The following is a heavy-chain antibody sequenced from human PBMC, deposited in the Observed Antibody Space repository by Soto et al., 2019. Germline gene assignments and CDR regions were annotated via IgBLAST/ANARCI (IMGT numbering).Heavy chain of an antibody. Sequence: GGSLRLSCAASGFTFSSYAMSWVRQAPGKGLEWVSAISGSGGSTYYADSVKGRFTISRDNSKNTLYLQMNSLRAEDTAVYYCAKGTYSSGWYVAPFDYWGQGTLVTVSS. V-gene: IGHV3-23*01. CDR1: GFTFSSYA. CDR3: AKGTYSSGWYVAPFDY. D-gene: IGHD6-19*01. J-gene: IGHJ4*02. CDR2: ISGSGGST.